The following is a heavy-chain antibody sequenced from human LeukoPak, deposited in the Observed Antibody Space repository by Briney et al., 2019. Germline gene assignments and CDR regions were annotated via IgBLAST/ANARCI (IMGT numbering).Heavy chain of an antibody. J-gene: IGHJ6*03. D-gene: IGHD5-12*01. CDR1: GFTFSSYW. V-gene: IGHV3-74*01. CDR2: VNSDGTGT. Sequence: GGSLRLSCAASGFTFSSYWMHWVRQAPGKGLVWVSRVNSDGTGTTYADSVEGRFTISRDNAKNTVYLQMNSLSAEDTAIYYCIRTLIVATSPYMDVWGKGTTVTVSS. CDR3: IRTLIVATSPYMDV.